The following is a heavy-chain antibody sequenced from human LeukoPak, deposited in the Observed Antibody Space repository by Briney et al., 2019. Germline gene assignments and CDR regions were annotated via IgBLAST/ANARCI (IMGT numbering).Heavy chain of an antibody. CDR3: ARGAELVENPYYYGVDV. J-gene: IGHJ6*02. CDR1: GVSMSNYY. CDR2: IYDSETA. V-gene: IGHV4-4*07. Sequence: SETLSLTCTVSGVSMSNYYWNWIRQPAGKGLEWIGRIYDSETANYNPSLKSRVTLSVDTSKSQVSLRLTSVTAADTAVYYCARGAELVENPYYYGVDVWGQGTTVTVSS. D-gene: IGHD3-9*01.